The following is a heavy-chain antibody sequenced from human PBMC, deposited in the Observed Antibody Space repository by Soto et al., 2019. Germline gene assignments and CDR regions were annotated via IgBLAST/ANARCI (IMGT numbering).Heavy chain of an antibody. Sequence: GSLRLSCAASGVRFSSYALSWVRRAPGKGVEWLSVISGSGATTFSADSVKGRFTFSKDSSMNSFYLQMDSLKVDDTAVYYCETLAMAGDTVYYFNGLDVWGQGTTVTVSS. CDR1: GVRFSSYA. V-gene: IGHV3-23*01. CDR3: ETLAMAGDTVYYFNGLDV. J-gene: IGHJ6*02. CDR2: ISGSGATT. D-gene: IGHD3-3*02.